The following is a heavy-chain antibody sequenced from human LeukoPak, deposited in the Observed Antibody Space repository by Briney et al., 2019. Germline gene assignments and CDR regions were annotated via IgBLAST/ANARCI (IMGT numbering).Heavy chain of an antibody. Sequence: SETLSLTCSVSGGSMSRYYWSWIRQPAGKGLEWIGRIYNSGNANYNPSLKSRVTMSLDTPKNQFSLRLSSVIAADTAVYYCARSGTFDQSAGFYYYYMDVWGRGTTVTVSS. CDR3: ARSGTFDQSAGFYYYYMDV. CDR1: GGSMSRYY. V-gene: IGHV4-4*07. J-gene: IGHJ6*03. CDR2: IYNSGNA. D-gene: IGHD1-26*01.